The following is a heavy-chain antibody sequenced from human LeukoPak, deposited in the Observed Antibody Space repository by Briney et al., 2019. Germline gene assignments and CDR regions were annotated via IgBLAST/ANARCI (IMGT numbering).Heavy chain of an antibody. J-gene: IGHJ3*02. D-gene: IGHD3-16*01. CDR2: ISSSSSTI. CDR3: GASRQYVGAFDI. Sequence: GGSLTLSCAASGFTFSRYELYWVRQGPGKGLEWISYISSSSSTIKYADSVRGRFTISRDDARESLYLQMNSLRTEDTAIYYCGASRQYVGAFDIWGQGTLVTVSS. V-gene: IGHV3-48*03. CDR1: GFTFSRYE.